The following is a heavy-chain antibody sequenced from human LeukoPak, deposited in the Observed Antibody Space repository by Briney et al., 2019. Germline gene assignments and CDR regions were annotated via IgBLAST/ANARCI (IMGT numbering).Heavy chain of an antibody. Sequence: ASVKVSCKASGYTFTSYAMNWVRQAPGQGLEWMGWINTNTGNPTYAQGFTGRFVFSLDTSVSTAYLQISSLKAEDTAVYYCACPGIAVAGNYYYYGMDVWGQGTTVTVSS. V-gene: IGHV7-4-1*02. CDR2: INTNTGNP. CDR1: GYTFTSYA. D-gene: IGHD6-19*01. J-gene: IGHJ6*02. CDR3: ACPGIAVAGNYYYYGMDV.